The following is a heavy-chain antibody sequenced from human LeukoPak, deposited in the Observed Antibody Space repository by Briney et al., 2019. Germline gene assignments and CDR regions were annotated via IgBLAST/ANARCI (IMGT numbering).Heavy chain of an antibody. Sequence: GGSLRLSCAASGFTFRSYAMNWVRQAPGKGLEWVSAFSADGDSTYYADSVKGRFTISRDNSKNTLYLQMSSLRPGDTAVYYYAKRRYCTSSTCHDFDYWGQGTLVTVSS. D-gene: IGHD2-2*01. V-gene: IGHV3-23*01. CDR1: GFTFRSYA. CDR2: FSADGDST. J-gene: IGHJ4*02. CDR3: AKRRYCTSSTCHDFDY.